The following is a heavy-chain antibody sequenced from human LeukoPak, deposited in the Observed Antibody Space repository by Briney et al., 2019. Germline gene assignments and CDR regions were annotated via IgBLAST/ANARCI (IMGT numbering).Heavy chain of an antibody. D-gene: IGHD6-19*01. V-gene: IGHV4-39*07. Sequence: SETLSLTCTVSGGSITSTNYFWAWIRQPPGKGLEWIGEINHSGSTNYNPSLKSRVTISVDTSKNQFSLKLSSVTAADTAVYYCARNRFRAVAGDYWGQGTLVTVSS. CDR2: INHSGST. CDR3: ARNRFRAVAGDY. CDR1: GGSITSTNYF. J-gene: IGHJ4*02.